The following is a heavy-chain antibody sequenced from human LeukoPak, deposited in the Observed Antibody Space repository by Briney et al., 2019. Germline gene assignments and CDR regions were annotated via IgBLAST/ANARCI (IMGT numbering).Heavy chain of an antibody. D-gene: IGHD6-19*01. Sequence: SGTLSLTCTVSGGSLSSYYWSWIRQPPGKGLEWIGYIYYSGSTNYNPSLKSRVTISVDTSKNQFSLKLSSVAAADTAVYYCARDEAVAGMGYWGQGTLVTVPS. V-gene: IGHV4-59*01. CDR1: GGSLSSYY. CDR2: IYYSGST. J-gene: IGHJ4*02. CDR3: ARDEAVAGMGY.